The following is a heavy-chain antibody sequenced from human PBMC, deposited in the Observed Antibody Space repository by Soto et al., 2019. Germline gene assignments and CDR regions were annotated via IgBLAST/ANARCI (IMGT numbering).Heavy chain of an antibody. Sequence: LGESLKISCKGSGYSFTSYWIGWVRQMPGKGLEWMGIIYPGDSDTRYSPSFQGQVTISADKSISTAYLQWSSLKASDTAMYYCARYPYDPGPGFDYWGQGTLVTVSS. J-gene: IGHJ4*02. D-gene: IGHD3-3*01. V-gene: IGHV5-51*01. CDR3: ARYPYDPGPGFDY. CDR2: IYPGDSDT. CDR1: GYSFTSYW.